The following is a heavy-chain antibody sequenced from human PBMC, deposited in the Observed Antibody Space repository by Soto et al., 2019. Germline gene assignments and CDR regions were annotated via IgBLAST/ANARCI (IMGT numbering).Heavy chain of an antibody. Sequence: PGGSLRLSCAASGFSFSTYGMHWVRQAPGKGLEWVAFISNDGSNKYYADSVKGRFTISRDNSKNTLYLQMNSLRAEDTAVYYCAKDLAMVPCGMDVWGQGTTVTVSS. J-gene: IGHJ6*02. CDR1: GFSFSTYG. D-gene: IGHD5-18*01. V-gene: IGHV3-30*02. CDR3: AKDLAMVPCGMDV. CDR2: ISNDGSNK.